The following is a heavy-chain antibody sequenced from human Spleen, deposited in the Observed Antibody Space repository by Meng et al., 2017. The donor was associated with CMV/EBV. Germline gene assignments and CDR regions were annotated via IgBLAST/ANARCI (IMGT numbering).Heavy chain of an antibody. CDR1: RFTFSNFA. CDR2: ITATSGST. V-gene: IGHV3-23*01. CDR3: AKAFSSSWYREYYDF. J-gene: IGHJ4*02. Sequence: SRFTFSNFAMGWVRQAPGKGLEWVSAITATSGSTYHADSVKGRFTISRDNSKNTLFLQMNSLRAEDTAIYYCAKAFSSSWYREYYDFWGQGTLVTVSS. D-gene: IGHD6-13*01.